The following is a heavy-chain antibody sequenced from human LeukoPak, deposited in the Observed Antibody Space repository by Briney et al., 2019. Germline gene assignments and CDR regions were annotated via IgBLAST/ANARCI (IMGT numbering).Heavy chain of an antibody. J-gene: IGHJ6*02. Sequence: GGSLRLSCAASGFTFSSYAMSWVRHAPGKGLESVSAISGSGGSTYYADSVKGRFTISRDNSKNTLYLQMNSLRAEDTAVYYCAKWDGDYVYYYYGMDVWGQGTTVTVSS. CDR3: AKWDGDYVYYYYGMDV. CDR2: ISGSGGST. V-gene: IGHV3-23*01. D-gene: IGHD4-17*01. CDR1: GFTFSSYA.